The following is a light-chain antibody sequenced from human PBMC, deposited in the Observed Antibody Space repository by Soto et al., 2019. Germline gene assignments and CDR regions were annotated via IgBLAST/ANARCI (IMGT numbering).Light chain of an antibody. Sequence: EIVMTQSPATLSVSPGERATLSCRASQSVTYRYLAWYQQKPGQAPRLLIYAASTRATGIPDRFGGSGSGTDFTFTISRLEPGDFAVYYCQQYGSSPWTFGQGTKVDIK. J-gene: IGKJ1*01. V-gene: IGKV3-20*01. CDR3: QQYGSSPWT. CDR2: AAS. CDR1: QSVTYRY.